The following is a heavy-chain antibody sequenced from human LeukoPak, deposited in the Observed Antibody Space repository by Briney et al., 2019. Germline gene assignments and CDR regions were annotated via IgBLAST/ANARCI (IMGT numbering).Heavy chain of an antibody. CDR1: GDSVSSNSAA. V-gene: IGHV6-1*01. CDR3: ARHERGYYGSRNYFDY. CDR2: TYYRSKWYN. Sequence: HSQTLSLTCAISGDSVSSNSAAWNWIRQSPSRGLEWLGRTYYRSKWYNDYAVSVKSRITINPGTSKNQFSLKLSSVTAADTAVYYCARHERGYYGSRNYFDYWGQGTLVTVSS. D-gene: IGHD3-10*01. J-gene: IGHJ4*02.